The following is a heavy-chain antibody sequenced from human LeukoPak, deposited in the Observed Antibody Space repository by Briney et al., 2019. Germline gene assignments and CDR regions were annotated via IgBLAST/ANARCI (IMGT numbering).Heavy chain of an antibody. CDR2: ISAYNGNT. Sequence: GXEWIGWISAYNGNTNYAQKLQGRVTMTTDTSTSTAYMELRSLRSDDAAVYYCAREGGYWFDPWGQGTLVTVSS. J-gene: IGHJ5*02. CDR3: AREGGYWFDP. V-gene: IGHV1-18*01. D-gene: IGHD3-16*01.